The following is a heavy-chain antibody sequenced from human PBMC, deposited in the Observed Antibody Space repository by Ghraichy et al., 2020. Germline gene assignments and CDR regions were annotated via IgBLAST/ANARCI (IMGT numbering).Heavy chain of an antibody. Sequence: SETLSLTCTVSGGSISSYYWSWIRQPAGKGLEWIGRIYTSGSTNYNPSLKSRVTMSVDTSKNQFSLKLSSVTAADTAVYYCARETVSGSGSYYPYYYYGMDVWGQGTTVTVSS. J-gene: IGHJ6*02. CDR2: IYTSGST. CDR3: ARETVSGSGSYYPYYYYGMDV. D-gene: IGHD1-26*01. CDR1: GGSISSYY. V-gene: IGHV4-4*07.